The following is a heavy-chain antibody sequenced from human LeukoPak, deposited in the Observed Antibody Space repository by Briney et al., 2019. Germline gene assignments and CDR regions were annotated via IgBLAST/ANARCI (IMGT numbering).Heavy chain of an antibody. J-gene: IGHJ4*02. CDR2: ISYSGST. Sequence: SETLSLTCTVSGYSISSYYWTWIRQPPGKGLEWTGHISYSGSTNYNPSLKNRLTISVDTSKSQFSLKLSSVTAADTAVYYCARALAPYGDYAFDYWGQGTLVTVSS. CDR3: ARALAPYGDYAFDY. CDR1: GYSISSYY. D-gene: IGHD4-17*01. V-gene: IGHV4-59*01.